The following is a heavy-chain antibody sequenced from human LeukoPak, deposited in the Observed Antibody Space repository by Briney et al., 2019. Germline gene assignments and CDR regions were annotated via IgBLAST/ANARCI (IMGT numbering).Heavy chain of an antibody. Sequence: SGTLSLTCAVSGGPISSSNWWSWVRQPPGKGLEWIGEIYHIGNTNYNPSLKSRVTISVDKSNNQFSLKLNSVTAADTAVYYCASHGAFYLAYWGQGTLVTVSS. J-gene: IGHJ4*02. V-gene: IGHV4-4*02. CDR3: ASHGAFYLAY. D-gene: IGHD2/OR15-2a*01. CDR2: IYHIGNT. CDR1: GGPISSSNW.